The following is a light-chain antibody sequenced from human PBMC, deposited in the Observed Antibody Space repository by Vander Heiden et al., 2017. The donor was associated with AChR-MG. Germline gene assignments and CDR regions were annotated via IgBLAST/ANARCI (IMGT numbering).Light chain of an antibody. J-gene: IGKJ1*01. CDR2: GAS. CDR3: QQYNNWPSWT. V-gene: IGKV3-15*01. CDR1: QSVYGN. Sequence: ETVMTQSPATLSVSPGERTTLPCRASQSVYGNLAWYQQKPGQAPRLLIYGASTRATGIPARFTGSGSGTEFTLTISSLQSEDFAVYYCQQYNNWPSWTFGQGTKVEIK.